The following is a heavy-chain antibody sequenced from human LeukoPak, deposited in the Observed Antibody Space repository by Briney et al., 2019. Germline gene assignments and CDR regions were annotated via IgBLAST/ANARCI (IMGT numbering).Heavy chain of an antibody. V-gene: IGHV4-39*07. D-gene: IGHD3-10*01. CDR3: ARGTDYYGSGSYFDY. J-gene: IGHJ4*02. CDR1: GGSISSNNYY. Sequence: PSETLSLSCSVSGGSISSNNYYWGWIRQPPGKGLEWIGEINHSGSTNYNPSLKSRVTISVDTSKNQFSLKLSSVTAADTAVYYCARGTDYYGSGSYFDYWGQGTLVTVSS. CDR2: INHSGST.